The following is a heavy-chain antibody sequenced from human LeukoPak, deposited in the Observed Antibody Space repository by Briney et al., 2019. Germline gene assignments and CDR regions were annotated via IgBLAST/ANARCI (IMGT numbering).Heavy chain of an antibody. CDR3: AKDVGKWESLHFFDY. V-gene: IGHV3-23*01. D-gene: IGHD1-26*01. J-gene: IGHJ4*02. CDR1: GFTFRNYV. Sequence: GGSLRLSCAASGFTFRNYVIHWVRQAPGKGLEWISGISGSGASTYYADSVKGRFTISRDDSRNTLYLQMNSLRGDDTAVYYCAKDVGKWESLHFFDYWGQGTLVTVSS. CDR2: ISGSGAST.